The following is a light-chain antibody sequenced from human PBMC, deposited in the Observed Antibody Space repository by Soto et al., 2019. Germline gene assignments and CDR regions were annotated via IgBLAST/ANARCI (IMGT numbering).Light chain of an antibody. CDR2: KAF. CDR3: QQYNSFST. CDR1: QSISSG. Sequence: DIQMTQSPSTLFASVGDRVTITCRASQSISSGLAWYQQKPGKALKLLILKAFNLESGVPSRFSGSGSGTEFTLTISSLQPDDFATYYCQQYNSFSTCGQGTKVEIK. V-gene: IGKV1-5*03. J-gene: IGKJ1*01.